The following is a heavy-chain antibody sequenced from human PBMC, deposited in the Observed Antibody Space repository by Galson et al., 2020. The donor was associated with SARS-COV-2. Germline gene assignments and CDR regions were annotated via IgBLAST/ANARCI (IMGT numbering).Heavy chain of an antibody. Sequence: ASVKVSCKASGYTFTSYGISWVRQAPGQGLEWMGWISAYNGNTNYAQKLQGRVTMTTDTSTSTAYMELRSLRSDDTAVYYCARDGGVLWFGELDYYYGMDVLGQWTTVTVS. V-gene: IGHV1-18*01. CDR1: GYTFTSYG. J-gene: IGHJ6*02. D-gene: IGHD3-10*01. CDR2: ISAYNGNT. CDR3: ARDGGVLWFGELDYYYGMDV.